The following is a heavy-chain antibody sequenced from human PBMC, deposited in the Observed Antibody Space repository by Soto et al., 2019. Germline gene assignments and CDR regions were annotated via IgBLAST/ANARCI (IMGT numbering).Heavy chain of an antibody. CDR3: ARNGGLDSRYYPFDP. CDR1: GFPFSSYW. Sequence: PGGSLRLSCTASGFPFSSYWMAWVRQATGKGLEWVANIKQDGSEKDYVASAKGRFTISRDNAKNSLYLQMNSLRVEDTAVYYCARNGGLDSRYYPFDPWGQGTLVTVSS. CDR2: IKQDGSEK. J-gene: IGHJ5*02. D-gene: IGHD3-16*01. V-gene: IGHV3-7*04.